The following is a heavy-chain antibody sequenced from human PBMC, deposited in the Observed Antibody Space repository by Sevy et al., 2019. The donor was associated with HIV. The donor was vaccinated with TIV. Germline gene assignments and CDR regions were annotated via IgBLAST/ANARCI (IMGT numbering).Heavy chain of an antibody. Sequence: GGSLRLSCAASEFTFSSYGMHWVRQAPGKGLEWVAVIWYDGSNKYYADSVKGRFTISRDNSKNTLYLQMNSLRAEDTAVYYCARTGNSGSYLSGYFDYWGQGTLVTVSS. CDR1: EFTFSSYG. CDR2: IWYDGSNK. V-gene: IGHV3-33*01. CDR3: ARTGNSGSYLSGYFDY. J-gene: IGHJ4*02. D-gene: IGHD1-26*01.